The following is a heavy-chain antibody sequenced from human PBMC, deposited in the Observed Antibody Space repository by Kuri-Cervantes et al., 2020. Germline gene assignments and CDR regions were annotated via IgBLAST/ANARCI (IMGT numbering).Heavy chain of an antibody. D-gene: IGHD6-19*01. Sequence: ASVKVSCKASGYTFTGYYIHWVRQAPGQGLEWMGWINPNSGGTNYAQNFQGWVTMTTDTSTSTAYMELRSLRSDDTAVYYCARDVKRYSSGRAPFDYWGQGTLVTVSS. V-gene: IGHV1-2*04. J-gene: IGHJ4*02. CDR2: INPNSGGT. CDR1: GYTFTGYY. CDR3: ARDVKRYSSGRAPFDY.